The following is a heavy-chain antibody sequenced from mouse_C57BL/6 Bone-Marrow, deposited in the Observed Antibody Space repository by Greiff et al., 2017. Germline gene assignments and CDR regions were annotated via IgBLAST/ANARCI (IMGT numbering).Heavy chain of an antibody. Sequence: EVQGVESGAELVRPGASVKLSCTASGFNIKDDYMRWVKQRPERGLEWIGWIDPENGDTEYASKFQGKATITADTSSNTAYLQLSSLTSEDTAVYYCTYSLAWFAYWGQGTLVTVSA. CDR1: GFNIKDDY. CDR2: IDPENGDT. J-gene: IGHJ3*01. CDR3: TYSLAWFAY. V-gene: IGHV14-4*01. D-gene: IGHD2-12*01.